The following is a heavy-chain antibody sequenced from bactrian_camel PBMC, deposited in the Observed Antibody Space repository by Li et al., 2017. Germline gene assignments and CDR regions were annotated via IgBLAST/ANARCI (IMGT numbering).Heavy chain of an antibody. Sequence: HVQLVESGGGSVQAGGSLRLSCKVSGHSRGSNCVGWYRLPPGRAPAEREGIAAIRRDSGETWYADSVKGRFTISQDNAKNTLYLQMNSLKTEDTAVYFCAADFWAGRVCPGGRIWGQGTQVTVS. J-gene: IGHJ4*01. CDR1: GHSRGSNC. CDR2: IRRDSGET. D-gene: IGHD5*01. V-gene: IGHV3S55*01. CDR3: AADFWAGRVCPGGRI.